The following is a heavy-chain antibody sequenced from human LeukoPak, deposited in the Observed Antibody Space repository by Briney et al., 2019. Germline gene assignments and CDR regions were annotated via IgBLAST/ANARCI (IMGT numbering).Heavy chain of an antibody. J-gene: IGHJ4*02. V-gene: IGHV4-4*02. CDR1: SDSIFTSNW. Sequence: SGTLSLTCTVSSDSIFTSNWWSWVRQPPGKGLEWIGQIFHSGSTSYSPSLKSRVTISMDKSKNQISLRLTSVTAADTAVYYCVRRTTYFGWRPSESPSCFDYWGQGTLVTVSS. CDR2: IFHSGST. D-gene: IGHD3-9*01. CDR3: VRRTTYFGWRPSESPSCFDY.